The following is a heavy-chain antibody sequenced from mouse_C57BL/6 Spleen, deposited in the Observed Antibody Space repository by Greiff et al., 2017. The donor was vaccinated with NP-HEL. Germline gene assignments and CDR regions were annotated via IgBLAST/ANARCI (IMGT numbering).Heavy chain of an antibody. CDR2: IYPRSGNT. J-gene: IGHJ4*01. CDR3: ALYDYDVEAGMDY. V-gene: IGHV1-81*01. Sequence: VQLQQSGAELARPGASVKLSCKASGYTFTSYGISWVKQRTGQGLEWIGEIYPRSGNTYYNEKFKGKATLTADKSSSTAYMELRSLTSEDSAVYFCALYDYDVEAGMDYWGQGTSVTVSS. CDR1: GYTFTSYG. D-gene: IGHD2-4*01.